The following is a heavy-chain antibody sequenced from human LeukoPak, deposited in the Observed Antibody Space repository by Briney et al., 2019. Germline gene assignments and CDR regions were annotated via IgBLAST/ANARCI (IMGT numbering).Heavy chain of an antibody. J-gene: IGHJ4*02. CDR1: GFTFSNAW. D-gene: IGHD2-21*02. CDR2: IKSKTDGGTT. CDR3: TAVTSTLDY. V-gene: IGHV3-15*01. Sequence: PGGSLRLSCAASGFTFSNAWMSWVRQAPGKGLEWAGRIKSKTDGGTTDYAAPVKGRFTISRDDSKNTLYLQMNSLKTEDTAVYYCTAVTSTLDYWGQGTLVTVSS.